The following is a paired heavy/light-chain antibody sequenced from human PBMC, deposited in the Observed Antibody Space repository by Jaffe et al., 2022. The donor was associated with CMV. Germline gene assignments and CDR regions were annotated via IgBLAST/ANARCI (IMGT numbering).Light chain of an antibody. V-gene: IGKV3-15*01. J-gene: IGKJ1*01. Sequence: EIVMTQSPATLSVSPGERATLSCRASQSVSSNLAWYQQKPGQAPRLLIYGASTRATGIPARFSGSGSGTEFTLTISSLQSEDFAVYYCQQYNNWPPRTFGQGTKVEIK. CDR1: QSVSSN. CDR2: GAS. CDR3: QQYNNWPPRT.
Heavy chain of an antibody. V-gene: IGHV1-8*01. Sequence: QVQLVQSGAEVKKPGASVKVSCKASGYTFTSYDINWVRQATGQGLEWMGWMNPNSGNTGYAQKFQGRVTMTRNTSISTAYMELSSLRSEDTAVYYCARVPLLRYFDWPPMGGWFDPWGQGTLVTVSS. D-gene: IGHD3-9*01. CDR1: GYTFTSYD. CDR3: ARVPLLRYFDWPPMGGWFDP. J-gene: IGHJ5*02. CDR2: MNPNSGNT.